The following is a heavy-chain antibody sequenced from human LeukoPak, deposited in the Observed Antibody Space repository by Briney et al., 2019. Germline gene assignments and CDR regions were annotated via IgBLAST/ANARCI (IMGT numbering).Heavy chain of an antibody. J-gene: IGHJ4*02. CDR2: INPNSGGT. V-gene: IGHV1-2*02. CDR1: GYTFIGYY. CDR3: VREIKRTGLTDY. Sequence: GASVKVSCKASGYTFIGYYMHWVRQAPGQGLEWMGWINPNSGGTNYAQRFQGRVTMTRDTSISTAYMELSRLRSDDTAVYYCVREIKRTGLTDYWGQGTLVTVSS. D-gene: IGHD3-9*01.